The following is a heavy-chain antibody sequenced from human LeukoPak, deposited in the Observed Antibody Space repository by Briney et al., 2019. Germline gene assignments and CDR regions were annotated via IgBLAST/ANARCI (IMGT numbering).Heavy chain of an antibody. J-gene: IGHJ4*02. D-gene: IGHD1-26*01. Sequence: PSESLTLSCAVSGFTFSSGRITWIRQPPGKGLEHLSNSGTAGYTYYAASVKGRFTISRDNSKDTVYLQMTSLRVEDAAVYFCAKKTPGIHPFDYWGQGTLVTVSP. CDR1: GFTFSSGR. CDR2: SGTAGYT. CDR3: AKKTPGIHPFDY. V-gene: IGHV3-23*01.